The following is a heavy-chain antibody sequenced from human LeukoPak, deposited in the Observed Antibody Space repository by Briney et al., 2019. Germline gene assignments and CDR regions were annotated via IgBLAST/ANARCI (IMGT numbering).Heavy chain of an antibody. D-gene: IGHD6-25*01. CDR1: GRPLRDSMT. J-gene: IGHJ5*02. Sequence: SDTVPLLCSVCGRPLRDSMTLGWVPQPPGKGLEWLSNIHDDGKPPPNPSLRSRLTISQDSSKHQFSLTVSSVTAADTALYYCAKLSTAAGLDLWGQGTLVTVSS. CDR3: AKLSTAAGLDL. CDR2: IHDDGKP. V-gene: IGHV4/OR15-8*01.